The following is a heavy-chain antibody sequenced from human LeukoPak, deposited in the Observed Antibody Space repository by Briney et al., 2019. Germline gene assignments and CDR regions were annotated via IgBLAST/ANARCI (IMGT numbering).Heavy chain of an antibody. CDR3: ARAMDV. Sequence: GGSLRLSCVASGFTFGKYWMSWVRQAPGKGLEWVANIKLDGSEKYYVDSVRGRFTISRDDAKNSLYLQMNSLRAEDTAVYYCARAMDVWGQGTTVTVSS. CDR2: IKLDGSEK. CDR1: GFTFGKYW. J-gene: IGHJ6*02. V-gene: IGHV3-7*01.